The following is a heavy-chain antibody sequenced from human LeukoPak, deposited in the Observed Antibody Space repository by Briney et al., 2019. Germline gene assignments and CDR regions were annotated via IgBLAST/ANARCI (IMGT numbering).Heavy chain of an antibody. D-gene: IGHD1-26*01. CDR2: ISSSSSYI. CDR1: GFTFSSYS. CDR3: ARLGGSYYTY. Sequence: PGGCLRLSCAASGFTFSSYSMNWVRQAPGKGLEWVSSISSSSSYIYYADSVKGRFTISRDNAKNSLFLQMNSLRVEDTAVYYCARLGGSYYTYWGQGTLVTVSS. J-gene: IGHJ4*02. V-gene: IGHV3-21*01.